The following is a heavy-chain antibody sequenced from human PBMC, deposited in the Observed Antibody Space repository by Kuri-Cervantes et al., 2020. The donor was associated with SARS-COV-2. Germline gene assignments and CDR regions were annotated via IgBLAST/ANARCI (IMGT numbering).Heavy chain of an antibody. CDR2: ISSSSSYI. J-gene: IGHJ3*02. CDR3: ARDRPSNYYGSGSSLDAFDI. D-gene: IGHD3-10*01. CDR1: GFTFSSYS. Sequence: GGSLRLSCAASGFTFSSYSVNWVRQAPGKGLEWVSSISSSSSYIYYADSVKGRFTISRDNAKNSLYLQMNSLRAEDTAVYYCARDRPSNYYGSGSSLDAFDIWGQGTMVTVS. V-gene: IGHV3-21*01.